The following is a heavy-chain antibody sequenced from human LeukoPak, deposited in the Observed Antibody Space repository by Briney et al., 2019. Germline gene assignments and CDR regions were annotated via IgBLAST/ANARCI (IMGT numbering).Heavy chain of an antibody. CDR2: IYYSGST. D-gene: IGHD3-22*01. CDR3: ARTDSSGYRVVY. V-gene: IGHV4-59*12. Sequence: SETLSLTCTVSGGSISGFYWSWFRQPPGKGLEWIASIYYSGSTTYNPYLKTRVTISVDTSKNQFSLKLSSVTAADTAVYYCARTDSSGYRVVYWGQGTLVTVSS. J-gene: IGHJ4*02. CDR1: GGSISGFY.